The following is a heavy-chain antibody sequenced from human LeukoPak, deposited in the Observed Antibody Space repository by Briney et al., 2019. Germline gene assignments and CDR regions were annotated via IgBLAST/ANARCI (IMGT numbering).Heavy chain of an antibody. CDR1: GFTFSSYA. J-gene: IGHJ4*02. CDR2: ISYDGSNK. V-gene: IGHV3-30-3*01. Sequence: GRSLRLSCAASGFTFSSYAMHWVRQAPGKGLEWVAVISYDGSNKYYADSVKGRFTISRDNSKNTLYLQMNSLRAEDTAVYYCARVGGGSSWYYFNYWGQGTLVTVSS. CDR3: ARVGGGSSWYYFNY. D-gene: IGHD6-13*01.